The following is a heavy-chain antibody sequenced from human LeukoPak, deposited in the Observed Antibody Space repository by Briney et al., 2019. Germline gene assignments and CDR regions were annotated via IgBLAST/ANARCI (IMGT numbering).Heavy chain of an antibody. V-gene: IGHV1-18*01. CDR2: ISAYNGNT. J-gene: IGHJ4*02. CDR3: ARDYGDYPGGDY. CDR1: GYTFTSYG. D-gene: IGHD4-17*01. Sequence: ASVKVSCKASGYTFTSYGISWVRQAPGQGLEWMGWISAYNGNTNYAQKLQGRVTMTRDTSTSTVYMELSSLRSEDTVVYYCARDYGDYPGGDYWGQGTLVTVSS.